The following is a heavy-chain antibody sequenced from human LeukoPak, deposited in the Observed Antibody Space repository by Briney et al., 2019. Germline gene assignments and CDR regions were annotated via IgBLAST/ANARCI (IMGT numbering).Heavy chain of an antibody. CDR1: GFTLSSYE. V-gene: IGHV3-21*05. Sequence: GGSLRLSCAASGFTLSSYEMNWVRQAPGKGLEWVAYISTTSSYTNYADSVKGRFTISRDNAKNSLYLQMNSLRADDMAVYYCARPRDPGAVVGIIRHWGQGTLVTVS. D-gene: IGHD6-19*01. CDR3: ARPRDPGAVVGIIRH. CDR2: ISTTSSYT. J-gene: IGHJ4*02.